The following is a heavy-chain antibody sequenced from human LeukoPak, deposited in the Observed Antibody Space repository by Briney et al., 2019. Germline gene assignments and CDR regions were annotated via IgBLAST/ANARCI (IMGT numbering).Heavy chain of an antibody. CDR3: ARVAVSTIDWLDS. J-gene: IGHJ5*01. V-gene: IGHV1-2*02. Sequence: ASVKVSCKASGYTFTDYFIHWVRQAPGQGLQWMGWVNPNSGDTLYVQKFQGRATMTRDTSISTTYMELSRLRSDDTAVYYCARVAVSTIDWLDSWGQGTLVTVSS. D-gene: IGHD2-21*01. CDR1: GYTFTDYF. CDR2: VNPNSGDT.